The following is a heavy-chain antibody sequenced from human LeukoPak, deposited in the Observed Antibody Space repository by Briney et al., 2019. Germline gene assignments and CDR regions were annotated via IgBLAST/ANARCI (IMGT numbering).Heavy chain of an antibody. CDR2: INPSGGST. V-gene: IGHV1-46*01. CDR3: ARGSSGAVDKWFDP. Sequence: ASVTVSCKASGYTFTSYYMYWVRQAPGQGLEWMGIINPSGGSTTYAQKSQGRVTMTRDTSTSTVYMELSSLRSEDTAVYYCARGSSGAVDKWFDPWGQGTLVTVSS. CDR1: GYTFTSYY. D-gene: IGHD6-19*01. J-gene: IGHJ5*02.